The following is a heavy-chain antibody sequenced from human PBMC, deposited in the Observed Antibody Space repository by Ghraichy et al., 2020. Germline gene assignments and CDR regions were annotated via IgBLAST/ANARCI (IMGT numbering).Heavy chain of an antibody. CDR2: IDYSGRA. J-gene: IGHJ6*02. CDR3: ARQSRFYYYAMDV. V-gene: IGHV4-39*01. D-gene: IGHD3-3*01. Sequence: SETLSLTCNVSGGFIYSSHYYWGLIRQPPGKGLEWIGSIDYSGRAYYNPSLESRLTMSLDTSKNQFSLKMKSVTVADMAVYYCARQSRFYYYAMDVWGQGSTVIVSS. CDR1: GGFIYSSHYY.